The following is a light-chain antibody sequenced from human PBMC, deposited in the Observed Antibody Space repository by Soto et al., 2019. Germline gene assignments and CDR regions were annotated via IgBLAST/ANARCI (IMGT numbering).Light chain of an antibody. J-gene: IGKJ4*01. CDR3: PQYNNWPLT. V-gene: IGKV3-15*01. CDR1: QNVHSD. Sequence: EVVMTQSPDTLSVSPGAGATLSCRASQNVHSDLAWCQQKPGQAPRLVIYDTSTRATDIPVRVTGGGSGTEFTLTISSLKSEDFAVYYCPQYNNWPLTFGGGTKVEIK. CDR2: DTS.